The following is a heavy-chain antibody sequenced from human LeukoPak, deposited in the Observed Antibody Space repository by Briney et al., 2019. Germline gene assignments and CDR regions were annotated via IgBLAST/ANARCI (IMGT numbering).Heavy chain of an antibody. CDR3: TREFPATGYVDY. CDR1: GYRLTSYF. CDR2: MTPSGDGT. D-gene: IGHD6-13*01. Sequence: ASVKVSCKSSGYRLTSYFMHWVRQAPGHGLEWMGVMTPSGDGTSYTQKCQGRATITRDMSTNTDFMELTSLRSEDSALYFCTREFPATGYVDYWGQGTLVTVSS. V-gene: IGHV1-46*01. J-gene: IGHJ4*02.